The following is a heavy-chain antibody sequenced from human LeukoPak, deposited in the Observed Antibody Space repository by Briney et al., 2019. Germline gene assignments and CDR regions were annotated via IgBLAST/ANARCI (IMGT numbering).Heavy chain of an antibody. CDR3: ARGRYCSSTSCSLRTYNWFDP. D-gene: IGHD2-2*01. CDR1: GYTFTSYD. CDR2: MNPNSGNT. Sequence: GASVKLSCKASGYTFTSYDINWVRQATGQGLEWMGWMNPNSGNTGYAQKFQGRVTITRNTSISTAYMELSSLRSEDTAVYYCARGRYCSSTSCSLRTYNWFDPWGQGTLVTVSS. J-gene: IGHJ5*02. V-gene: IGHV1-8*03.